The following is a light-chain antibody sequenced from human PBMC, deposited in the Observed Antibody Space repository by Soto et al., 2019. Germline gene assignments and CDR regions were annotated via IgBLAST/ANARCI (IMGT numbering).Light chain of an antibody. J-gene: IGKJ4*01. Sequence: EVVLTQSPATLSLSPGERTTLSCRASQSVRSYLAWYQHKHGQAPRLLIYDASNRATGIPARFSGSGSGTDFTLTISSLEPEHFAVYYCQQRSNWPLTFGGGTKVDIK. CDR3: QQRSNWPLT. V-gene: IGKV3-11*01. CDR1: QSVRSY. CDR2: DAS.